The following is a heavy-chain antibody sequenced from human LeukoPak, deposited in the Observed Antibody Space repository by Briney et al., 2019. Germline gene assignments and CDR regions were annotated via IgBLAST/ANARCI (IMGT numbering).Heavy chain of an antibody. CDR2: IYSGGST. V-gene: IGHV3-66*01. Sequence: GGSLRLSCAASGFTVSSNYMSWVRQAPGKGLEWVSVIYSGGSTYYADSVKGRFTISRDNDKNSLYLQMNSLRVEDTAVYYCARVFRPSLTVFIIRGAFDIWGQGTMVTASS. D-gene: IGHD3-3*01. CDR1: GFTVSSNY. J-gene: IGHJ3*02. CDR3: ARVFRPSLTVFIIRGAFDI.